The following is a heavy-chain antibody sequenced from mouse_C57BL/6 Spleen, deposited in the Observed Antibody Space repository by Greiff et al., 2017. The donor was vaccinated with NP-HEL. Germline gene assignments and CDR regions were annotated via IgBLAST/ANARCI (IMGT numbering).Heavy chain of an antibody. Sequence: EVQVVESGGGLVQPGGSLSLSCAASGFTFTDYYMSWVRQPPGKALEWLGFIRNKANGYTTEYSASVKGRFTISRDNSQSILYLQMNALRAEDSATYYCARLGDYLYAMDYWGQGTSVTVSS. J-gene: IGHJ4*01. CDR1: GFTFTDYY. CDR2: IRNKANGYTT. D-gene: IGHD2-4*01. V-gene: IGHV7-3*01. CDR3: ARLGDYLYAMDY.